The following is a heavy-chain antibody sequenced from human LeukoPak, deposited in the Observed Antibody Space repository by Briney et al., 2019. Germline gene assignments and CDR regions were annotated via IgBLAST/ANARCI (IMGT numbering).Heavy chain of an antibody. V-gene: IGHV7-4-1*02. CDR2: INTNTGNP. CDR1: RYTFTTYA. Sequence: ASVKVSCKASRYTFTTYAMNWVRQAPGQGLEWMGWINTNTGNPTCAQGFTGRFVFSLDTSVSTAYLQISSLKAEDTAVYYCARVHSNSIYYYYYYMDVWGKGTTVTVSS. D-gene: IGHD4-11*01. CDR3: ARVHSNSIYYYYYYMDV. J-gene: IGHJ6*03.